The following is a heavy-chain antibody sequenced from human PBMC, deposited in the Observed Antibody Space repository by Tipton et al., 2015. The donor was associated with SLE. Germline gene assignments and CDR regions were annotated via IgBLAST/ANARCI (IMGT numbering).Heavy chain of an antibody. CDR1: GGSITTNY. V-gene: IGHV4-4*07. J-gene: IGHJ1*01. Sequence: TLSLTCTVSGGSITTNYWSWIRQPAGKGLEWIGRMYNSGSTDYNPSLKSRVTMSVDTSKNQFSLKLASVTAADTAVYYCATNGHGETYEFFTEYLRHWGQGTLVTVSS. D-gene: IGHD5-12*01. CDR2: MYNSGST. CDR3: ATNGHGETYEFFTEYLRH.